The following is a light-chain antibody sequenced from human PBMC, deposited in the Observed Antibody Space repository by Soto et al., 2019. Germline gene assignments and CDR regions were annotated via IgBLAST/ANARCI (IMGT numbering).Light chain of an antibody. CDR2: GAS. J-gene: IGKJ1*01. Sequence: EIVMTQSPATLSVSPGERATLSCRASQSVSSNLAWYQQKFGQAPRLLIYGASTRATGIPARFSGSGSGTDFTLTISSLQSEDLAVYYCQQYNNWPRTFGQGTKVEIQ. CDR1: QSVSSN. CDR3: QQYNNWPRT. V-gene: IGKV3-15*01.